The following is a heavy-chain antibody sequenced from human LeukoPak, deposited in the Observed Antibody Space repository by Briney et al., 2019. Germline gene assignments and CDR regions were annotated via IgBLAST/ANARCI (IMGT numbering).Heavy chain of an antibody. CDR2: FYYSGST. Sequence: SETLSLTCTVSGGSISSGGYYWSWIRQHPGKGLEWIGYFYYSGSTYYNPSLKSRVTISVDTSKNQFSLKLSSVTAADTAVYYCARGPFYCSSTSCSNYYYYGMDVWGQGTTVAVSS. CDR3: ARGPFYCSSTSCSNYYYYGMDV. CDR1: GGSISSGGYY. D-gene: IGHD2-2*01. V-gene: IGHV4-31*03. J-gene: IGHJ6*02.